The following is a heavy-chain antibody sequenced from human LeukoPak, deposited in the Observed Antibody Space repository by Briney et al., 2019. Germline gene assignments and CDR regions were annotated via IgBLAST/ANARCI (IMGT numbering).Heavy chain of an antibody. D-gene: IGHD4-17*01. V-gene: IGHV4-39*01. CDR3: TAVTTGDAFDI. CDR2: IYYSGNT. J-gene: IGHJ3*02. Sequence: SETLSLTCTVSGGSISSDIYYWGWIRQSPGRGLEWIGNIYYSGNTYYNPSLNSRVTISVDTSKNQFSLKLSSVTAADTAVFYCTAVTTGDAFDIWGRGTMVTVSS. CDR1: GGSISSDIYY.